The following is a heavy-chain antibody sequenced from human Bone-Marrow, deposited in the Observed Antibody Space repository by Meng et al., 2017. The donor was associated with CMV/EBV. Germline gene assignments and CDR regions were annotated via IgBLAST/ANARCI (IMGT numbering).Heavy chain of an antibody. CDR2: INPKSGGT. Sequence: ASVKVSCKASGYTFTGYYMHWVRQAPGQGLEWMGWINPKSGGTNYAQKFQGRVTMTRDTSISTAYMELSRLRSDDTAVYYCARAYTFEYSSSSGFWFDPWGQGTLVTVSS. CDR3: ARAYTFEYSSSSGFWFDP. D-gene: IGHD6-6*01. J-gene: IGHJ5*02. V-gene: IGHV1-2*02. CDR1: GYTFTGYY.